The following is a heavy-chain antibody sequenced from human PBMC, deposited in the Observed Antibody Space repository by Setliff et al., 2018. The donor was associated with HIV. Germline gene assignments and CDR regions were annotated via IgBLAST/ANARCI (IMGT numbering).Heavy chain of an antibody. CDR3: ARHLRMRLVATILDYFDY. CDR2: ISQSGGT. J-gene: IGHJ4*02. CDR1: GGSFSGHY. Sequence: SETLSLTCAVYGGSFSGHYWHWIRQSSGKGLEWIGDISQSGGTNYNPSLKSRVTVSIDKSKNQFSLKLSSVTAADTAVYYCARHLRMRLVATILDYFDYWGQGTLVTVSS. D-gene: IGHD5-12*01. V-gene: IGHV4-34*01.